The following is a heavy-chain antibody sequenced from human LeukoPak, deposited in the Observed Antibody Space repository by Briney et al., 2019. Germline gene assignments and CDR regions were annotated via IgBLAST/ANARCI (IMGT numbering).Heavy chain of an antibody. Sequence: GGSLRLSCAASGFKFDAYPMSWVRHAPGKGLEWVSSISDSGGSTHYAESVRGRFSLSRDNFEKTLHLQMNRLRVEDTAVYYCAKGKINHDGAFDIWGQGTRVIVAS. J-gene: IGHJ3*02. CDR3: AKGKINHDGAFDI. V-gene: IGHV3-23*01. CDR2: ISDSGGST. CDR1: GFKFDAYP. D-gene: IGHD1-14*01.